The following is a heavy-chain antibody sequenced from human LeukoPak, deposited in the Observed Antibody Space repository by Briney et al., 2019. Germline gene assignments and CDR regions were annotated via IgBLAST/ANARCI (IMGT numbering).Heavy chain of an antibody. CDR1: GDTVSSISAA. J-gene: IGHJ4*02. CDR3: AREVAGSFDY. V-gene: IGHV6-1*01. CDR2: TYYRSKWHS. Sequence: SQTLSLTCAISGDTVSSISAAWSWIRQSPSRGLEWLGRTYYRSKWHSDYAASLKSRISINPDTSKNQFSLQLNSVTPDDTAVYYCAREVAGSFDYWGQGTPVTVSS. D-gene: IGHD6-19*01.